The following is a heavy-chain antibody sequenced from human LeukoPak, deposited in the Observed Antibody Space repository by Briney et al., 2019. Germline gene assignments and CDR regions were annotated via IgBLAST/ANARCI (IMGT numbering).Heavy chain of an antibody. CDR1: GGSISSHY. J-gene: IGHJ4*02. Sequence: PSETLSLTCTVSGGSISSHYWSWIRQPPGKGLEWIGYIYYSGSTNYNPSLKSRVTISVDMSKNQFSLKLSSVTAADTAVYYCASFSSSMDYFDYWGQGTLVTVSS. D-gene: IGHD6-6*01. CDR3: ASFSSSMDYFDY. CDR2: IYYSGST. V-gene: IGHV4-59*11.